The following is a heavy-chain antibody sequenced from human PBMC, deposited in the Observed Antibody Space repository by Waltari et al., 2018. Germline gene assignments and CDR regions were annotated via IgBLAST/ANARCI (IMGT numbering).Heavy chain of an antibody. V-gene: IGHV5-51*01. J-gene: IGHJ3*02. CDR3: ARSIAVAGTGGDAFDI. CDR1: GYSFTSYW. D-gene: IGHD6-19*01. CDR2: IYPRDSVT. Sequence: EVQLVQSGAEVKKPGESLKISCKGSGYSFTSYWIGWVRQMPGKGLEWMGIIYPRDSVTGDSPSFQGQVTISADKSIRTDYLQWSSLKASDTAMYYCARSIAVAGTGGDAFDIWGQGTMVTVSS.